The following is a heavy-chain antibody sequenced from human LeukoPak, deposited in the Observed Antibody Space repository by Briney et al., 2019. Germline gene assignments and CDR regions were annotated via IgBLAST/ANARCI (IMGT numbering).Heavy chain of an antibody. CDR2: IYYSGST. D-gene: IGHD3-10*01. CDR1: GGSISSGDYY. V-gene: IGHV4-30-4*01. CDR3: ARRGSGSYGWFDP. Sequence: SETLSLTCTVSGGSISSGDYYWSWIRQPPGKGLEWIGYIYYSGSTYYNPSLKSRVTISVDTSKNQFSLKLSSVTAADTAVYYCARRGSGSYGWFDPWGQGTLVTVSS. J-gene: IGHJ5*02.